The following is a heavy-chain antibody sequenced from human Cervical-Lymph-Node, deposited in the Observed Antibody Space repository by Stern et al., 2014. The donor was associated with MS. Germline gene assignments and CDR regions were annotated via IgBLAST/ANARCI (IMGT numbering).Heavy chain of an antibody. CDR1: GDTVIRSY. D-gene: IGHD3-3*01. CDR2: INPSGSTT. Sequence: EQLGESGAVVKKPGSSVKISCEASGDTVIRSYMHWVRQAPGPGLEWLGLINPSGSTTVYAQPFQGRDTLTRDTYQTAVYMELSNLRSGDTAVYYCASDSSGYDGFDIWGQGTLVTVSS. V-gene: IGHV1-46*01. CDR3: ASDSSGYDGFDI. J-gene: IGHJ3*02.